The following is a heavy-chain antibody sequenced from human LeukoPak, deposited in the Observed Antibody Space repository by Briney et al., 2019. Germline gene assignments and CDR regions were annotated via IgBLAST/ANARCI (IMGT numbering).Heavy chain of an antibody. CDR1: GGSISSYY. D-gene: IGHD3-9*01. Sequence: SATLSLTCTVSGGSISSYYWSWIRQPPGKGLEWIGYIYYSGSTNYNPSLKSRVTISVDTSKNQFSLKLSSVTAADTAVYYCARGPGYYDILTGLGPSPFDYWGQGTLVTVSS. J-gene: IGHJ4*02. V-gene: IGHV4-59*01. CDR2: IYYSGST. CDR3: ARGPGYYDILTGLGPSPFDY.